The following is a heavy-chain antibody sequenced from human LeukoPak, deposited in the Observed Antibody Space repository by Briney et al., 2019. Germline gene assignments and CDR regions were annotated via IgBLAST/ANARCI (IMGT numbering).Heavy chain of an antibody. CDR1: GFNFNRYT. V-gene: IGHV3-21*01. CDR2: ISSSGSYI. Sequence: GGSLRLSCTASGFNFNRYTMNWVRQAPGKGLEWLSAISSSGSYIYYADSVKGRFTVSRDNAKNSLYLQMNSLRAEDTAVYYCAKDGTEWLRYFDHWGQGILVTVSS. CDR3: AKDGTEWLRYFDH. J-gene: IGHJ4*02. D-gene: IGHD5-12*01.